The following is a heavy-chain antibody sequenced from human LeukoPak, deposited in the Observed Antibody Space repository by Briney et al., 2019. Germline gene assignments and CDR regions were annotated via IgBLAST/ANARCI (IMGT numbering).Heavy chain of an antibody. J-gene: IGHJ4*02. Sequence: GGSLRLSCAASGFTFSRYSMNWVRQAPGKGLEWVSYISSSGSTIYYADSVKGRFTISRDNAKNSLYLQMNSLRAEDTAVYYCARDGYGLDTPLVSTIFDCWGQGSLVTVSS. CDR2: ISSSGSTI. CDR3: ARDGYGLDTPLVSTIFDC. CDR1: GFTFSRYS. V-gene: IGHV3-48*04. D-gene: IGHD5-18*01.